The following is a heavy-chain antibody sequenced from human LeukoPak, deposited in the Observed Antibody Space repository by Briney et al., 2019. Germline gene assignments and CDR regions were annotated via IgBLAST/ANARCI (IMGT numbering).Heavy chain of an antibody. Sequence: GGALRLSCAASGFTFSSYSMNWVREAPGKGLEGVSSISSSSSYIYCADSVKSRFTISRPNAKTSRYLQMNSLRAEDTAVYYCARDGPHSSGHGMDVWGQGTTVTVSS. D-gene: IGHD3-22*01. CDR1: GFTFSSYS. CDR2: ISSSSSYI. V-gene: IGHV3-21*01. J-gene: IGHJ6*02. CDR3: ARDGPHSSGHGMDV.